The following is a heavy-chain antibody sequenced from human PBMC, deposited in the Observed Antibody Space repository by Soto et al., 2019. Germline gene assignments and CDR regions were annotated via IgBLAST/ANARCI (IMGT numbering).Heavy chain of an antibody. V-gene: IGHV1-18*04. CDR1: GYTFTSYG. CDR3: ARDRAYPAQRPRHAFDI. CDR2: ISAYNGNT. J-gene: IGHJ3*02. D-gene: IGHD1-1*01. Sequence: ASVKVSSKASGYTFTSYGISWVRQAPGQGLEWMGWISAYNGNTNYAQKLQGRVTMTTDTSTSTAYMELRSLRSDDTAVYYCARDRAYPAQRPRHAFDIRGQGRRVTVSS.